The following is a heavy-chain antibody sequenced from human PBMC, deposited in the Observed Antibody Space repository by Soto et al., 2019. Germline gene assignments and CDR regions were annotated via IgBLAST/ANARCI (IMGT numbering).Heavy chain of an antibody. Sequence: PSETLSLTCAVYGGSFSGYYWSWIRQPPGKGLEWIGEINHSGSTNYNPSLKSRVTISVDTSKNQFSLKLSSVTAADTAVYYCARRPKSGSSWEGYYYYGMDVWAQGTTVTVSS. J-gene: IGHJ6*02. CDR3: ARRPKSGSSWEGYYYYGMDV. V-gene: IGHV4-34*01. CDR1: GGSFSGYY. D-gene: IGHD6-13*01. CDR2: INHSGST.